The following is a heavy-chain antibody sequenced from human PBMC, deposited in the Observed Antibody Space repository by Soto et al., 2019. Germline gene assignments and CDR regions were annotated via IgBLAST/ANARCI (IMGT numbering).Heavy chain of an antibody. V-gene: IGHV3-23*01. CDR3: AKIAEAVAGTVYGY. Sequence: GGSLRLSCAASGFTFSNHAMGWVRQAPGKGLEWVSAIGGGGGSTFFADSVKGRFTISRDNPKNTLYLQMNSLRAEDTAVYYCAKIAEAVAGTVYGYWGQGTLVTVSS. J-gene: IGHJ4*02. D-gene: IGHD6-19*01. CDR2: IGGGGGST. CDR1: GFTFSNHA.